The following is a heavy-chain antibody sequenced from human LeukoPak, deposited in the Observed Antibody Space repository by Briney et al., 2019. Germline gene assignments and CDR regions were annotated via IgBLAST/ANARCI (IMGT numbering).Heavy chain of an antibody. CDR1: GFIFNNYA. CDR2: ISGSGGNK. J-gene: IGHJ4*02. CDR3: ARGVITSLHFDY. Sequence: PGGSLRLSCEASGFIFNNYAMSWVRQVPGKGLEWVSAISGSGGNKYYADSVTGRFTISRDGSSNTLYLQMSSLRPEDTAIYYCARGVITSLHFDYWGQGTLVTVSS. D-gene: IGHD2-2*01. V-gene: IGHV3-23*01.